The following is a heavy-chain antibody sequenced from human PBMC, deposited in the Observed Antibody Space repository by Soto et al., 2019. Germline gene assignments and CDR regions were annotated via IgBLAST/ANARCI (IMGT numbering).Heavy chain of an antibody. D-gene: IGHD3-22*01. CDR3: ARLRDSSGLDAFDI. Sequence: GGSLRLSCAASGLTFSSYWMSWVRQAPGKGLEWVANMKQDGSEKYYVDSVKGRFTISRDNAKSSLYLQMNSLRAEDTAVYYYARLRDSSGLDAFDIWGQGTMVTVSS. CDR1: GLTFSSYW. V-gene: IGHV3-7*04. CDR2: MKQDGSEK. J-gene: IGHJ3*02.